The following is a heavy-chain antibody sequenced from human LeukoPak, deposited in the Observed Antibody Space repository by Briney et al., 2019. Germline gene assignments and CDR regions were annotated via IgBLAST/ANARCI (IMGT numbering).Heavy chain of an antibody. CDR1: GASIDSGRYY. J-gene: IGHJ5*02. Sequence: SETLSLTCTVSGASIDSGRYYWGWIRQPPGKGLEWIGSIHYSGTTYYNPPLKSRVTISIDTSNNQFSLKLSSVTAADTAVYYCARGTPYNPWGQGTLVTVSS. D-gene: IGHD4-11*01. V-gene: IGHV4-39*07. CDR2: IHYSGTT. CDR3: ARGTPYNP.